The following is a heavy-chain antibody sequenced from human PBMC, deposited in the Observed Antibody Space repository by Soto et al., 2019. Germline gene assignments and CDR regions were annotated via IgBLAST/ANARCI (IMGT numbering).Heavy chain of an antibody. V-gene: IGHV3-30-3*01. CDR1: GFTFSSYA. J-gene: IGHJ4*02. CDR2: ISYDGSNK. Sequence: QVQLVESGGGVVQPGRSLRLSCAASGFTFSSYAMHWVRQAPGKGLEWVAVISYDGSNKYYADSVKGRFTISRDNSKNTLYLQMTSLRAEDTAVYYWAREVRIAVAGKVDYGGQGTLVTVSS. CDR3: AREVRIAVAGKVDY. D-gene: IGHD6-19*01.